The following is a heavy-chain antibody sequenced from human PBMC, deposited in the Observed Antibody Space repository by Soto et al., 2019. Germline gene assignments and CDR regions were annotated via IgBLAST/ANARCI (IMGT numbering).Heavy chain of an antibody. CDR2: IIPIFGTA. CDR1: GYTFTGYY. D-gene: IGHD2-8*02. V-gene: IGHV1-69*13. J-gene: IGHJ4*02. CDR3: ARATARESAPSGYFDY. Sequence: ASVKVSCKASGYTFTGYYMHWVRQAPGQGLEWMGGIIPIFGTANYAQKFQGRVTITADESTSTAYMELSSLRSEDTAVYYCARATARESAPSGYFDYWGQGTLVTVSS.